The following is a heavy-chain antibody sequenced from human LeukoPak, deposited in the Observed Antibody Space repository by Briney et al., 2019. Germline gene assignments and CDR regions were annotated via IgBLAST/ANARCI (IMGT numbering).Heavy chain of an antibody. CDR2: ISGNNPTK. J-gene: IGHJ6*03. V-gene: IGHV3-23*01. Sequence: GGSLRLSCTASGLTLTTFDMVWVRQAPGRGLEWVSIISGNNPTKIYADSVKGRFTISRDDLENTIYLQMDSLRAEDTAVYYCVVPGQGSSYYMDVWGKGTTVTVSS. CDR1: GLTLTTFD. CDR3: VVPGQGSSYYMDV.